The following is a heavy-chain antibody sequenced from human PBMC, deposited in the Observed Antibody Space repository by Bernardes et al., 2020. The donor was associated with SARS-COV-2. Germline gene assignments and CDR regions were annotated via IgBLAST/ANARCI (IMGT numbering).Heavy chain of an antibody. D-gene: IGHD2-21*01. CDR2: MYNSGST. CDR3: AGSSCGIDCYIGGLRSWDYGMDV. J-gene: IGHJ6*02. V-gene: IGHV4-39*01. Sequence: SETLSLTCSVSGGSLSSSSYYWGWIRQPPGKGLEWIGTMYNSGSTYHNPSLKSRASISIDTSKNQVSLRLNSMTAADTAVYYCAGSSCGIDCYIGGLRSWDYGMDVWGQGTTVTVSS. CDR1: GGSLSSSSYY.